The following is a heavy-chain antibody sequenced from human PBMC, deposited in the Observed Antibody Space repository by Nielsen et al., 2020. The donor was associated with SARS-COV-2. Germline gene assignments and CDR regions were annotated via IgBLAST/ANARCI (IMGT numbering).Heavy chain of an antibody. CDR1: GFNFSTYC. CDR3: ARDWSRAADV. Sequence: GESLKISCAASGFNFSTYCMNWVRQAPGKGLEWVANIKQDGSEKFYVDSVKGRFTISRDNAKNSMSLQMNSLRVEDTAVYYCARDWSRAADVWGQGTMVTVSS. V-gene: IGHV3-7*01. J-gene: IGHJ3*01. D-gene: IGHD2-15*01. CDR2: IKQDGSEK.